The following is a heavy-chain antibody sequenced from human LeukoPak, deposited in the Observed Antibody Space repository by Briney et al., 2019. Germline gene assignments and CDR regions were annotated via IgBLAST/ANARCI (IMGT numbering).Heavy chain of an antibody. V-gene: IGHV3-23*01. D-gene: IGHD2-15*01. CDR2: ISDGGGTT. CDR1: GFTFSSYA. CDR3: AKVTSAGSCYQSDY. J-gene: IGHJ4*02. Sequence: GGSLRLSCAASGFTFSSYAMAWVRQAPGKGLEWVSGISDGGGTTYYADSVEGRFTISRDNSKNTLYLQMNNLGAEDTAVYYCAKVTSAGSCYQSDYWGQGTLVTVSS.